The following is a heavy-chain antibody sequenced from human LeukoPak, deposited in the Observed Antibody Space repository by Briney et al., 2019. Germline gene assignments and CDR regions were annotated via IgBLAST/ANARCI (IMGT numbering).Heavy chain of an antibody. CDR2: IYYSGST. V-gene: IGHV4-59*01. D-gene: IGHD5-24*01. CDR3: ARARVGYTVDY. Sequence: PSETLSLTCTVSGGSISSYYWSWIRQPPGKGLEWIGYIYYSGSTNYNPSLKSRVTISVDTSKNQFSLKLSSVTAADTAVYYCARARVGYTVDYWGQGTLVTVSS. J-gene: IGHJ4*02. CDR1: GGSISSYY.